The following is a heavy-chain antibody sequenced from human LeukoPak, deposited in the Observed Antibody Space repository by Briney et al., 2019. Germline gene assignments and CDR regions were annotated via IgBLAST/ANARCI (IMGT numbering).Heavy chain of an antibody. J-gene: IGHJ3*02. CDR2: KYARGSS. D-gene: IGHD2-15*01. CDR1: GDSISNYY. CDR3: ARGRYCSADICTGGDSFDI. Sequence: SETLSLTCTASGDSISNYYWSWIRQPAGKGLEWIGRKYARGSSNYNPPVQSRVTMSVDTSKNQFSLKLRSVTAADTAVYYCARGRYCSADICTGGDSFDIWGQGTMVSVSP. V-gene: IGHV4-4*07.